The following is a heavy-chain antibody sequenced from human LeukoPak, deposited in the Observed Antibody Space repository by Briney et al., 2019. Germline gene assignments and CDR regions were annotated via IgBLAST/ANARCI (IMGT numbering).Heavy chain of an antibody. CDR2: IIPIFGTA. Sequence: GASVKVSCKASGGTFSSYAISWVRQAPGQGLEWMGGIIPIFGTANYAQKFQGRVTITADESTSTAYMELSSLRSEDTAVYYCARGSFMIRYFDYWGQGTLVTVSS. J-gene: IGHJ4*02. CDR1: GGTFSSYA. D-gene: IGHD3-16*01. V-gene: IGHV1-69*13. CDR3: ARGSFMIRYFDY.